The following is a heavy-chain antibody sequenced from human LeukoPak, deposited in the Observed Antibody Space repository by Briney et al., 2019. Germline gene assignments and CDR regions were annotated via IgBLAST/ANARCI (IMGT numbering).Heavy chain of an antibody. CDR1: GFTFSDYY. D-gene: IGHD3-10*01. J-gene: IGHJ5*02. CDR2: ISSDGTTT. Sequence: PGGSLRLSCAAPGFTFSDYYMSWIRQAPGEGLVWVSRISSDGTTTTYADSVKGRFTISRDNARNTLYLQMNSLRAEDTAVYYCARFAYDSGSLSWGQGALVTVSS. CDR3: ARFAYDSGSLS. V-gene: IGHV3-74*01.